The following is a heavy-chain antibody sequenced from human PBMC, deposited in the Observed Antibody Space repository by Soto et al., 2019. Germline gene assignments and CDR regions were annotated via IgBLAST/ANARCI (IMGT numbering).Heavy chain of an antibody. CDR1: GFSFDNYG. D-gene: IGHD3-16*01. CDR3: AQLGLMTFSHKHYFNH. CDR2: LKSDGSST. V-gene: IGHV3-23*01. J-gene: IGHJ4*02. Sequence: EVQLLESGGDLVQPGGSLRLSCVGSGFSFDNYGMSWVRQAPGKGLERVSALKSDGSSTYYAASVKDRFTISRDNSKNTLYLQLNLLRAEDTAVYYCAQLGLMTFSHKHYFNHRGRGTLVTVA.